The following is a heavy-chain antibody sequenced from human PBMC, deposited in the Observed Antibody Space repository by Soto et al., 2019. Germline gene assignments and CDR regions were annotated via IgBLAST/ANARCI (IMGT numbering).Heavy chain of an antibody. V-gene: IGHV1-69*01. CDR1: GGSFSTFA. D-gene: IGHD5-12*01. CDR3: ARDHPLARGNNWFDP. CDR2: IIPIFNTA. Sequence: QVQLVQSGAEVKKPGSSVKVSCKASGGSFSTFAISWVRQAPGQGLEWMGGIIPIFNTAKYTQKFQGRVTIIADESTSTAYVELSSLRSEDTAVYYCARDHPLARGNNWFDPWGQGTLVTVSS. J-gene: IGHJ5*02.